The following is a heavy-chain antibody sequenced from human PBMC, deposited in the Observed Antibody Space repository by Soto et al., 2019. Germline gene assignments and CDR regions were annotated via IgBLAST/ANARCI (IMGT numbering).Heavy chain of an antibody. Sequence: QVQLVQSGAEVKKPGSSVMVSCKASGGTFSSYAISWVRQAPGQGLEWMGGIIPIFGTANYAQKFQGRVTITADESTSTAYMELSSPRSEDTAVYYCARTRTTVKVVAAPGDYWGQGTLVTVSS. CDR2: IIPIFGTA. D-gene: IGHD2-15*01. V-gene: IGHV1-69*12. J-gene: IGHJ4*02. CDR3: ARTRTTVKVVAAPGDY. CDR1: GGTFSSYA.